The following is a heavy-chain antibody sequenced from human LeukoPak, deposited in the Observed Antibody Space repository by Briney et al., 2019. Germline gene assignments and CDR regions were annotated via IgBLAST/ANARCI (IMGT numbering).Heavy chain of an antibody. CDR2: IKSDGSSP. CDR3: AKADWFDP. V-gene: IGHV3-74*01. CDR1: GFTFSNYW. J-gene: IGHJ5*02. Sequence: PGGSLRLSCATSGFTFSNYWMSWLRQAPGKGLMWVSRIKSDGSSPTYAESVKGRFTISRDNARKTLYLQMNSLRVDDTAVYYCAKADWFDPWGRGTLVTVSS.